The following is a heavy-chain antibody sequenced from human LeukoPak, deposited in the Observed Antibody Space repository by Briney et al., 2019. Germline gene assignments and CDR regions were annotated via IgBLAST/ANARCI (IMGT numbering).Heavy chain of an antibody. J-gene: IGHJ4*02. CDR2: IYYSGST. CDR3: ARGYSYGYTFDY. CDR1: GGSISSYY. V-gene: IGHV4-59*01. Sequence: SETLSLTCTVSGGSISSYYWSWIRQPPGKGLEWIGYIYYSGSTNYNPSLKSRVTISVDTSKNQFSLKLSSVTAADTAVYYRARGYSYGYTFDYWGQGTLVTVSS. D-gene: IGHD5-18*01.